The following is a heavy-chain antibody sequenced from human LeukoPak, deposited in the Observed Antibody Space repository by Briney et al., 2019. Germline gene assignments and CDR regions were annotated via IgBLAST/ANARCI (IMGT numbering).Heavy chain of an antibody. CDR2: IQSLIDGGTV. D-gene: IGHD1-26*01. CDR3: ATQVGASYWYFDL. J-gene: IGHJ2*01. V-gene: IGHV3-15*01. Sequence: GGSLRLSCAASGFNFINAWMSWVRQAPGKGLEWVGRIQSLIDGGTVDYAAPMKGRFTVSRDDPKKTLYLQMNSLNTEDTAVYYCATQVGASYWYFDLWGRGTLVTVSS. CDR1: GFNFINAW.